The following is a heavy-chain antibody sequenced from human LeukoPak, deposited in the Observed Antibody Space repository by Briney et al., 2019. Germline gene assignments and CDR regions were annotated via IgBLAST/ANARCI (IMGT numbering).Heavy chain of an antibody. CDR1: GFAFRSYA. CDR2: VSAHGLDK. CDR3: ARAFTPGIRRALWFGDLL. J-gene: IGHJ4*02. D-gene: IGHD3-10*01. Sequence: GGSLRLSCAASGFAFRSYAMHWVRQAPGKGLEWLAVVSAHGLDKFYADSVKGRFTISKDTSDNTLSLQMNSLRVGDTGLYYCARAFTPGIRRALWFGDLLRAQGTLVTVSS. V-gene: IGHV3-30*04.